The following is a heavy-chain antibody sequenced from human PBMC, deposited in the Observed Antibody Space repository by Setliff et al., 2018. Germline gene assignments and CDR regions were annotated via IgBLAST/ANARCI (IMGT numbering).Heavy chain of an antibody. J-gene: IGHJ3*02. Sequence: PSVKVSCKVSGYNLIEVSMHWVRQAPGKGLEWMGGFDPEDGATIYAQKFQGRVTMTTDTSTSTAYRELRSLRADDTAVYYCARVPRFTDTRNAFDIWGQGTMVTVSS. V-gene: IGHV1-24*01. D-gene: IGHD5-18*01. CDR1: GYNLIEVS. CDR2: FDPEDGAT. CDR3: ARVPRFTDTRNAFDI.